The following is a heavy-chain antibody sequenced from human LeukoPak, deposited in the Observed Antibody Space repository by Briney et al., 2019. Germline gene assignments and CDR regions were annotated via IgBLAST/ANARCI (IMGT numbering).Heavy chain of an antibody. D-gene: IGHD3-22*01. J-gene: IGHJ4*02. V-gene: IGHV4-34*01. Sequence: SETLSLTCTVSGGSISSYYWSWIRQPPGKGLEWLGEINHSGSTNYNPSLKSRVTISVDTSKNQFSLKLSSVTAADTAVYYCARGPPYYDSSARFDYWGQGTLVTVSS. CDR3: ARGPPYYDSSARFDY. CDR2: INHSGST. CDR1: GGSISSYY.